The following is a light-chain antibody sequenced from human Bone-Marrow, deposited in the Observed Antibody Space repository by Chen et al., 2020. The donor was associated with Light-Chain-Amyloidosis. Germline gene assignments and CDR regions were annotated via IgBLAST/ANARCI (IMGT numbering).Light chain of an antibody. CDR3: QVWDRSSDRPV. CDR2: DDS. CDR1: NIGSTS. Sequence: SYVLTQPSSVSVAPGQTATIACGGNNIGSTSVHWYQPTPGQAPLPVVYDDSDRPSGIPERLSGSNSGNTATLTISRVEAGDEADYYCQVWDRSSDRPVFGGGTKLTVL. J-gene: IGLJ3*02. V-gene: IGLV3-21*02.